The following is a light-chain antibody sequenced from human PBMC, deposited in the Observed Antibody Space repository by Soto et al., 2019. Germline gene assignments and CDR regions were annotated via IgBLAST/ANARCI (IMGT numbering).Light chain of an antibody. CDR3: HQYNSYSPLT. CDR2: DAF. J-gene: IGKJ4*01. V-gene: IGKV1-5*01. Sequence: DIRMTQSPATVSASVGDRVTITCRASQSISSWLAWYQQKPGKAPKLLIFDAFSLESGVPSSFSGSRSGTEFTLTISSLLPADYATYYCHQYNSYSPLTFGGGTKVDIK. CDR1: QSISSW.